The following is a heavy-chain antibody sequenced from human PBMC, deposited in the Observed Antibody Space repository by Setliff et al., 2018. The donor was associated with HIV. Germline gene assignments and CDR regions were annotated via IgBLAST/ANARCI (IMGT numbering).Heavy chain of an antibody. CDR1: GYSISSSSYY. J-gene: IGHJ2*01. CDR2: IYYSGST. D-gene: IGHD1-26*01. CDR3: ARDFRIGWAVQDYWYFDL. V-gene: IGHV4-39*06. Sequence: SETLSLTCTVSGYSISSSSYYWDWIRQPPGKELEWIGSIYYSGSTYYNPSLKSRVTISVDTSKNQFPLKLSSVTAADTAVYYCARDFRIGWAVQDYWYFDLWGRGTLVTVSS.